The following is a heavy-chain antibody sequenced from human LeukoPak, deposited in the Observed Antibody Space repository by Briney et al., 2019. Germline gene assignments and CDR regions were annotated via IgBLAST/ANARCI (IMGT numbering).Heavy chain of an antibody. V-gene: IGHV3-23*01. CDR3: AKDLALAGTGGGFDV. D-gene: IGHD6-19*01. Sequence: GGSLRLSCAASGFTFTTYAINWVRQAPGKGLQWISAISGGGDQAYYADSVNGRFIISRDNSKNTVSLQMSSLRAEDTALYYCAKDLALAGTGGGFDVWGHGTRVAVSS. CDR1: GFTFTTYA. J-gene: IGHJ3*01. CDR2: ISGGGDQA.